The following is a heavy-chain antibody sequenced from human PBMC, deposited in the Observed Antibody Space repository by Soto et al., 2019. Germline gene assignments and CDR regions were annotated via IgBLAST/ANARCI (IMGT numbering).Heavy chain of an antibody. D-gene: IGHD6-13*01. J-gene: IGHJ5*02. CDR1: GGSISSGGYY. CDR2: IYYSGST. V-gene: IGHV4-31*03. Sequence: QVQLQESGPGLVKPSQTLSLTCTVSGGSISSGGYYWSWIRQHPGKGLEWIGYIYYSGSTYYNPSLKSRVTISVDTCKSQCSLKLSSVTAADTAVYYCASAPRLGGSSWYGYWFDPWGQGTLVTVSS. CDR3: ASAPRLGGSSWYGYWFDP.